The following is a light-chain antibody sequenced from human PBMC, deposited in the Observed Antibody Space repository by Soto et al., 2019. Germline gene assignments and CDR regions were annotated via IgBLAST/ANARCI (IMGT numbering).Light chain of an antibody. J-gene: IGKJ4*01. CDR3: QHSYDTPLT. CDR1: QHISTY. V-gene: IGKV1-39*01. CDR2: AAS. Sequence: DIQMTQSPASVPASVGDRVTITCRAGQHISTYLNWYQHKPGKAPKLLIYAASSLQSGVPSRFSGSGSGTDFTLTISSLQPEDFATYYCQHSYDTPLTFGGGTKVDIK.